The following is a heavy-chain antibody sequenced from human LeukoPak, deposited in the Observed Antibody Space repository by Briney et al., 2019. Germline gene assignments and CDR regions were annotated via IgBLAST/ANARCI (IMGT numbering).Heavy chain of an antibody. J-gene: IGHJ4*02. V-gene: IGHV4-59*01. CDR2: FHNSRTT. Sequence: KPSETLSLTCTVSGGSISGYSWTWIRQPPGQGLEWIGYFHNSRTTSYNPSLTGRVIISVDTAMDQISLKLNSVAAADTAVYYCARDYPAPFDYWGQGTLVTVSS. D-gene: IGHD2-2*01. CDR1: GGSISGYS. CDR3: ARDYPAPFDY.